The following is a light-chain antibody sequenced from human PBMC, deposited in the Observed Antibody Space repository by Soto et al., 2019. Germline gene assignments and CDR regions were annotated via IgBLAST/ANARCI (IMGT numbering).Light chain of an antibody. J-gene: IGKJ1*01. CDR3: QQYVDLPRT. Sequence: ENVLTQSPGTLSLSPGERATLSCRASQSVRKNSLAWFQQKPGQAPRLVIYGASNRATGIPDRFSGSGSGTDFTLTISRLEPEEFAVYYCQQYVDLPRTFGQGTKVEVK. CDR2: GAS. V-gene: IGKV3-20*01. CDR1: QSVRKNS.